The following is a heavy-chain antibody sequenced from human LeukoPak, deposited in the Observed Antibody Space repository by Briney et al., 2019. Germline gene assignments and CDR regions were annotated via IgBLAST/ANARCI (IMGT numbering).Heavy chain of an antibody. V-gene: IGHV3-23*01. D-gene: IGHD3-3*01. CDR2: LSGSGDST. CDR3: AKDDDFWSSLFDY. CDR1: GFTFSSYA. J-gene: IGHJ4*02. Sequence: PGGSLRLSCAASGFTFSSYAMSWVRQAPGKGLEWVSALSGSGDSTDYADSVKGRFTISRDNSKNMVYLQMNSLRAEDTAVYYCAKDDDFWSSLFDYWGQGTLVTVPS.